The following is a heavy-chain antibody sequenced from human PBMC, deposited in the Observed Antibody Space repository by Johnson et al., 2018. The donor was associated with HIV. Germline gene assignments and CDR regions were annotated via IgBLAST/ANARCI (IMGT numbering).Heavy chain of an antibody. V-gene: IGHV3-30-3*01. CDR2: ISYDGSNK. CDR3: ASVDTAMVDTFDI. CDR1: GFTFSSYA. Sequence: VQLVESGGGVVQPGRSLRLSCAASGFTFSSYAMHWVRQAPGKGLEWVAVISYDGSNKYYADSVKGRFSISRDNAKNSLYLQMNSLRAEDTAVYYCASVDTAMVDTFDIWGQGTMVTVSS. D-gene: IGHD5-18*01. J-gene: IGHJ3*02.